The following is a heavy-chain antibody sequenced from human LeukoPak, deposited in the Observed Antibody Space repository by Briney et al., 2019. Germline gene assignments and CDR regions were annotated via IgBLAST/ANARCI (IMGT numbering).Heavy chain of an antibody. J-gene: IGHJ3*02. Sequence: ASVKVSCKASGYTFTSYGISWVRQAPGQGLEWMGWISAYNSNTNYAQKLQGRVTMTTDTSTSTAYMELRSLRSDDTAVYYCARGRTYYDSSGYPTPHDAFDIWGQGTMVTVSS. CDR2: ISAYNSNT. V-gene: IGHV1-18*01. CDR1: GYTFTSYG. CDR3: ARGRTYYDSSGYPTPHDAFDI. D-gene: IGHD3-22*01.